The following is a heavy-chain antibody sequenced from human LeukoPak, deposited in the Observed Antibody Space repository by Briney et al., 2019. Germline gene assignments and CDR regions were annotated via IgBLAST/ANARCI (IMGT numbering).Heavy chain of an antibody. CDR2: IWYDGSNK. CDR1: GFPFSSYG. D-gene: IGHD3-22*01. CDR3: ARDGSYYDSGGYDY. Sequence: GALMLSYAASGFPFSSYGMHWVRRAPGKGLEGVAVIWYDGSNKYYADSVKGRFTISRDNSKNTLYLQMNSLRAEDTAVYYCARDGSYYDSGGYDYWGQGTLVTVSP. J-gene: IGHJ4*02. V-gene: IGHV3-33*01.